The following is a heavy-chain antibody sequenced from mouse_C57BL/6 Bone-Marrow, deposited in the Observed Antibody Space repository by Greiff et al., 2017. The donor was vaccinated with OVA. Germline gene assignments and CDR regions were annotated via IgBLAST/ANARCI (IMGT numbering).Heavy chain of an antibody. CDR1: GYTFTSYW. CDR2: IYPGSGST. Sequence: QVQLQQPGAELVKPGASVKMSCKASGYTFTSYWITWVKQRPGQGLEWIGDIYPGSGSTNYNEKFKSKATLTVDTSSSTAYMQLSSLTSEDSAVYYCARPYDGYDGTHYYAMDYWGQGTSVTVSS. D-gene: IGHD2-9*01. CDR3: ARPYDGYDGTHYYAMDY. J-gene: IGHJ4*01. V-gene: IGHV1-55*01.